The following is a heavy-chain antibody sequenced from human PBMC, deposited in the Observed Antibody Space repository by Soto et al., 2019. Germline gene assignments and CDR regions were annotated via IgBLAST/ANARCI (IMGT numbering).Heavy chain of an antibody. CDR2: IYYSGST. CDR3: ASTPYSNGWWVGNNWYDP. CDR1: GGSISSYY. V-gene: IGHV4-59*01. D-gene: IGHD6-19*01. Sequence: PSETLSLTCTVSGGSISSYYWSWIRQPPGKGLEWIGYIYYSGSTNYNPSLKSRVTISVDTSKNQFSLKLSSVTAADTAVYYCASTPYSNGWWVGNNWYDPWGQGTLVTVSS. J-gene: IGHJ5*02.